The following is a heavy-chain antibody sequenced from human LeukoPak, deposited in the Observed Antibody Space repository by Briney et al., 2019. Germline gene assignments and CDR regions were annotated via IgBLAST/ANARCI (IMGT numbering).Heavy chain of an antibody. CDR3: AKDLAAAKVFDY. CDR2: ISWNSGRI. D-gene: IGHD6-13*01. Sequence: GGSLRLSCAASGFTFDDYAMYWVRQAPGKGLEWVSGISWNSGRIGYADSVKGRFTISRDNAKNSLYLQMNSLRAEDTALYYCAKDLAAAKVFDYWGQGTLVTVSS. J-gene: IGHJ4*02. CDR1: GFTFDDYA. V-gene: IGHV3-9*01.